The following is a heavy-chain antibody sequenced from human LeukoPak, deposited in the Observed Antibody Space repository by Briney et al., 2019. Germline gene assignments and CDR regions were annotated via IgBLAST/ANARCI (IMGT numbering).Heavy chain of an antibody. CDR3: ARSTKFILWFGPASRGNWVDP. CDR1: GYTFNSYG. J-gene: IGHJ5*02. Sequence: ASVKVSCKASGYTFNSYGTSWVRQAPGQGLEWMGWISAYNDNTNYAQKLQGRVTMTADTSTSTAYMELRSLRSDDTAVYYCARSTKFILWFGPASRGNWVDPLGQGTLVNVLS. D-gene: IGHD3-10*01. V-gene: IGHV1-18*01. CDR2: ISAYNDNT.